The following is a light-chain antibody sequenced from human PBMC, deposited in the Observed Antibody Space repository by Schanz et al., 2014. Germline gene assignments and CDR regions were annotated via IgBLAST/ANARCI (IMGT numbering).Light chain of an antibody. CDR2: DAS. CDR1: QSVSSY. V-gene: IGKV3-11*01. J-gene: IGKJ4*01. CDR3: QQYYSNPLT. Sequence: EIVLTQSPATLSLSPGERATLSCRASQSVSSYLAWYQQKPGQAPRLLIYDASNRATGIPARFSGSGSGTDFTLTISSLEPEDFAVYYCQQYYSNPLTFGGGTKVEIK.